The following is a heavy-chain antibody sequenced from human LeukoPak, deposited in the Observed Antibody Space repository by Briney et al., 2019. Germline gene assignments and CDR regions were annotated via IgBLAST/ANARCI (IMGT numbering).Heavy chain of an antibody. CDR2: IYYSGST. CDR3: ARGLWGEEMYYYDSSGSKIDY. J-gene: IGHJ4*02. Sequence: PSETLSLTCTVSGGSISSSSYYWGWIRQPPGKGLEWIGSIYYSGSTYYNPSLKSRVTISADTSKNQFSLKLSSVTAADTAVYYCARGLWGEEMYYYDSSGSKIDYWGQGTLVTVSS. CDR1: GGSISSSSYY. V-gene: IGHV4-39*07. D-gene: IGHD3-22*01.